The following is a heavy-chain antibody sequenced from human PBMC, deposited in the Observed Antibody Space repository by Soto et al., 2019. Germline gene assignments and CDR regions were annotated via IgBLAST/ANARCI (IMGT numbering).Heavy chain of an antibody. V-gene: IGHV1-8*01. Sequence: QVQLVKSGAEVKKPGASVKVSCKASGYTFTSYDINWVRQATGQGLEWMGWMNPNSSNTGYAQKIKGRVTMTRNTSISTAYMELSSLRSEDTAVYYCSSVGGSSWYCGDRDYYMDVWGKGTTVTVAS. D-gene: IGHD6-13*01. CDR2: MNPNSSNT. J-gene: IGHJ6*03. CDR3: SSVGGSSWYCGDRDYYMDV. CDR1: GYTFTSYD.